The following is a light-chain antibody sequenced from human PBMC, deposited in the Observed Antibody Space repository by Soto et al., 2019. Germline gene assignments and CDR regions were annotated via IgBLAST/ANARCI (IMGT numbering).Light chain of an antibody. Sequence: QSVLTQPPSVSGAPGQRVTISCTGSSSNLGAGFDVHRYQHLPGRAPKLLINGDDNRPSGVPDRFSGSRSGTSASLAITGLQAEDEADYYCQSYDTTLSGAWVFGGGTKLTVL. CDR3: QSYDTTLSGAWV. J-gene: IGLJ3*02. V-gene: IGLV1-40*01. CDR1: SSNLGAGFD. CDR2: GDD.